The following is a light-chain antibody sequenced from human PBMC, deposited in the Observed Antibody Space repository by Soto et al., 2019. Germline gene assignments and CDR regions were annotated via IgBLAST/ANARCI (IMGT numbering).Light chain of an antibody. V-gene: IGKV3-11*01. CDR3: QQRSDWPPIT. J-gene: IGKJ5*01. CDR2: GAS. Sequence: ETLMTQSPATLSVSPGERVTLSCRASQSVSSDLAWYQQKPGQAPRLLIYGASTRATDIPARFSGSGSGTEFTLTISSLEPEDFAVYYCQQRSDWPPITFGQGTRLEIK. CDR1: QSVSSD.